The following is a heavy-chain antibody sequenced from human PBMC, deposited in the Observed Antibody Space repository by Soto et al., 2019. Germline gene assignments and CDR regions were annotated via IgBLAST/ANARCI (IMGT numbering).Heavy chain of an antibody. CDR3: KGEVQVYNPVVAH. Sequence: QVQLVQSGAEVKRPGSSVKLACKASGCTFSNYAINWVRQAPGHGLEWMGDIDDMVGKANYAQKFQGRVTITADDSTSTAYIVMSGLTSADTVLYYGKGEVQVYNPVVAHWGQGTLVTVSS. D-gene: IGHD3-16*01. V-gene: IGHV1-69*01. J-gene: IGHJ4*02. CDR1: GCTFSNYA. CDR2: IDDMVGKA.